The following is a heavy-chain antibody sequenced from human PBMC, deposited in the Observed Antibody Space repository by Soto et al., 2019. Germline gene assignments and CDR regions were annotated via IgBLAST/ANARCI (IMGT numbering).Heavy chain of an antibody. V-gene: IGHV3-53*02. CDR3: ATYSSLDY. D-gene: IGHD6-13*01. Sequence: EVQLVETGGGLIQPGGSLGLSCAASGFTVSNNYMSWVRQVPGKGLEWVSLIYSGGSTYYADSVKGRFTISRDNSKNTLYLQMNSLRAEDTAVYYCATYSSLDYWGQGTLVTVSS. CDR1: GFTVSNNY. CDR2: IYSGGST. J-gene: IGHJ4*02.